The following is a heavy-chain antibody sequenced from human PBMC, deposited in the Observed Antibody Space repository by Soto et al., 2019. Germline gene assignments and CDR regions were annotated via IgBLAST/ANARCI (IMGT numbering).Heavy chain of an antibody. Sequence: ASVKVSCKASGYTFTSYGISWVLQAPGQGLEWMGWISAYNGNTDYAQKLQGRVTMTTDTSTSTAYMELRSLRSDDTAVYYCARDIVGATTTVLDWFDPWGQGTLVTVSS. V-gene: IGHV1-18*01. J-gene: IGHJ5*02. CDR1: GYTFTSYG. CDR2: ISAYNGNT. D-gene: IGHD1-26*01. CDR3: ARDIVGATTTVLDWFDP.